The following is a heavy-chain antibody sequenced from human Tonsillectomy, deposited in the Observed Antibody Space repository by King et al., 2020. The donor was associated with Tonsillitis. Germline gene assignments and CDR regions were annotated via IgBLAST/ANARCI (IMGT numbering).Heavy chain of an antibody. CDR3: AKPRLGSKERSGFDS. CDR1: GFSFSSYG. J-gene: IGHJ4*02. D-gene: IGHD1-26*01. V-gene: IGHV3-30*02. CDR2: VRYAGNTK. Sequence: VQLVESGGGVVQPGGSLRLSCAASGFSFSSYGMYWVRQAPGKGLEWVAYVRYAGNTKQYADSVKGRFTISRDNSKNTVYLQMISLRVEDTAVYFCAKPRLGSKERSGFDSWGQGTLVTVSS.